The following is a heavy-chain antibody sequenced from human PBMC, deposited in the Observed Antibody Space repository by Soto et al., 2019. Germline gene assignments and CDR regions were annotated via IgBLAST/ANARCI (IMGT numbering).Heavy chain of an antibody. D-gene: IGHD2-2*01. J-gene: IGHJ6*02. CDR1: GFTVSSNY. CDR3: ARPRQDYCSSTSCLYYYYGMDV. CDR2: IYSGGST. V-gene: IGHV3-53*01. Sequence: GGSLRLSCAASGFTVSSNYMSWVRQAPGKGLEWVSVIYSGGSTYYADSVKGRFTISRDNSKNTLYLQMNSLRAEDTAVYYCARPRQDYCSSTSCLYYYYGMDVWGQGTTVTVSS.